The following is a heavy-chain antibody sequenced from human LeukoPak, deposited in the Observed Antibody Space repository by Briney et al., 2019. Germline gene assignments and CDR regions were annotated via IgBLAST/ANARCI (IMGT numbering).Heavy chain of an antibody. CDR1: GFSVSRNY. CDR3: ASERMAAVARGWFDP. D-gene: IGHD6-13*01. V-gene: IGHV3-53*01. J-gene: IGHJ5*02. Sequence: GGSLRLSCAASGFSVSRNYMSWVRQAPGKGLEWVSVLYSGGNTHYADPVNGRFTISRDKAKNSLYLQMNSLRAEDTAVYYCASERMAAVARGWFDPWGQGTLVTVSS. CDR2: LYSGGNT.